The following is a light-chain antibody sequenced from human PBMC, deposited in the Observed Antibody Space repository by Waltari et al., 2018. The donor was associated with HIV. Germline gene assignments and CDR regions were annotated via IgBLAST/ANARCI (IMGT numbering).Light chain of an antibody. CDR3: QSYDSSRNSWV. CDR1: NSTIGAGFD. Sequence: QSVLTQPPSVSGAPGQRVTIPCTGSNSTIGAGFDVNWYQQLPGTAPKLLIPGNTNRPSGVPCRFSGSKSGTSASLTIAGLQSEDEADYYCQSYDSSRNSWVFGGGSKLAVL. V-gene: IGLV1-40*01. J-gene: IGLJ3*02. CDR2: GNT.